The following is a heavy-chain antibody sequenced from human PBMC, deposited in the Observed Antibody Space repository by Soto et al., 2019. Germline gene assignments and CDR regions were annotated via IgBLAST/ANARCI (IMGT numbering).Heavy chain of an antibody. CDR2: ISYSGST. J-gene: IGHJ6*02. D-gene: IGHD3-10*01. CDR3: ARGAPGVPSRMDV. V-gene: IGHV4-61*01. Sequence: QVQLQESGPGLVKPSETLSLTCTVSGGSVRSGSYYWSWIRQPPGKGLEWIGYISYSGSTNYNPSLKSRVTISVDTSKNQFSLKLSSVTAADTAVYYCARGAPGVPSRMDVWGQGTTVTVSS. CDR1: GGSVRSGSYY.